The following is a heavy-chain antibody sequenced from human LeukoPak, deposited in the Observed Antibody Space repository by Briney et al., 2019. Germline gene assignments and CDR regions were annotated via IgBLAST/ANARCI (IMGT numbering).Heavy chain of an antibody. V-gene: IGHV4-59*01. D-gene: IGHD6-13*01. CDR1: GGSISSYY. CDR3: ARAYSSPAQDAFHI. CDR2: IYYSGST. Sequence: PSETLSLTCTVSGGSISSYYWSWIRQPPGKGLEWIGYIYYSGSTNYNPSLKSRVTISVDTSKNQFSLKLSSVTAADTAVYYCARAYSSPAQDAFHIWGQGTMVTVSS. J-gene: IGHJ3*02.